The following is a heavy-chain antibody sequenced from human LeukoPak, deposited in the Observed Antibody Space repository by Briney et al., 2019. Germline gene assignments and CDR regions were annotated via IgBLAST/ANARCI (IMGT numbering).Heavy chain of an antibody. V-gene: IGHV4-4*07. Sequence: SETLSLTCSVSGGSLSRYYGSWIRPPAGKGLEWIRRVYNSGSTNYNPSLKSRVTMSVDTSKKQLSLKLTSMTAADTAVYYCASNTGTVFDYWGQGALVTVSS. D-gene: IGHD7-27*01. CDR2: VYNSGST. CDR3: ASNTGTVFDY. J-gene: IGHJ4*02. CDR1: GGSLSRYY.